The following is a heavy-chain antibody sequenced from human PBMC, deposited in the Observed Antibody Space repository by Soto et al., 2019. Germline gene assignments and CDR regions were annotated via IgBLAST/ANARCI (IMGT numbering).Heavy chain of an antibody. CDR1: GFTLSGRS. D-gene: IGHD3-10*01. J-gene: IGHJ6*04. CDR2: IDNAGTDS. CDR3: ARGWFGPEV. Sequence: EVQLVESGGGLVQPGGSLRLSCAASGFTLSGRSMHWVRQAPGKGLVWVSGIDNAGTDSTYADSVKGRFTSSRDNAKNMLYLQMNSLRVEDTAVYYCARGWFGPEVWGKGTTVKVSS. V-gene: IGHV3-74*01.